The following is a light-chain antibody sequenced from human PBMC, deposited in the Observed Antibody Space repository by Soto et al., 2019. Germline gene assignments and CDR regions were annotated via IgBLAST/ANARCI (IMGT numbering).Light chain of an antibody. CDR2: GAS. CDR3: QQSYITLYS. Sequence: DIQMTQSPSSLSASVGDRVTITCRASQSISTNLSWYQKKPGKAPKLLISGASSLQSGVPSRFSGSGSGTDFSLTISSLQPEDLAIYFCQQSYITLYSFGQGTNLEIK. V-gene: IGKV1-39*01. J-gene: IGKJ2*03. CDR1: QSISTN.